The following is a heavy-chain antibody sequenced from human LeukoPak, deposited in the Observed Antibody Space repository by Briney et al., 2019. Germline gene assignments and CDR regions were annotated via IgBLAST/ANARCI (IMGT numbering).Heavy chain of an antibody. CDR2: IHYSGST. J-gene: IGHJ4*02. CDR1: GGSISGSTYY. V-gene: IGHV4-39*07. CDR3: ARGDGFYTSSWTGVDY. D-gene: IGHD6-13*01. Sequence: SETLSLTCSVSGGSISGSTYYWGWIRQPPGKGLEWIGSIHYSGSTYYTPSLKSRVTISADTSKNQFSLKLNSVTAADTAVYYCARGDGFYTSSWTGVDYWGQGTLVTVSS.